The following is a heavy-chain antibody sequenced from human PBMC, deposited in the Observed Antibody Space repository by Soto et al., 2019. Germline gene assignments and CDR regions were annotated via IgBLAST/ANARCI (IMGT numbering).Heavy chain of an antibody. Sequence: QVQLVQSGAEVKKPGASVKVSCRASGYSFIDYAIHWVRQAPGQRLEWMGWINGGNGNTKYSQKVQGRVTITRDTSASTAYMELSSLRSEDTAVYYCARIVPSSGCYADYYDGMDVWGPGTTVTVSS. CDR1: GYSFIDYA. D-gene: IGHD6-19*01. CDR3: ARIVPSSGCYADYYDGMDV. J-gene: IGHJ6*02. V-gene: IGHV1-3*01. CDR2: INGGNGNT.